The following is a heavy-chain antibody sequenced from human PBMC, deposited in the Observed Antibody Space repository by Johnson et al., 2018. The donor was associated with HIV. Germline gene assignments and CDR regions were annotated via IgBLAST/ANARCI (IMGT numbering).Heavy chain of an antibody. CDR2: IDGDGSSI. V-gene: IGHV3-74*01. CDR3: VRVPVVIGGVRKAFDI. D-gene: IGHD3-16*01. Sequence: VQLVESGGGLVQPGGSLRLSCEASGFSFSRYWMHWVRQAPGKGLVWVSRIDGDGSSITYADFVKGRFTISRDNAKNILYLQMNSLRADDPAVYYCVRVPVVIGGVRKAFDIWGQGTMVTVSS. CDR1: GFSFSRYW. J-gene: IGHJ3*02.